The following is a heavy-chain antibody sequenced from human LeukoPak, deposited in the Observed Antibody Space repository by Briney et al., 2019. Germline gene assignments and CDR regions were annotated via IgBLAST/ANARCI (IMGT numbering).Heavy chain of an antibody. CDR2: IYYSGST. J-gene: IGHJ4*02. V-gene: IGHV4-39*07. Sequence: SETLSLTCTVSGGSISSSSYYWGWIRQPPGKGLEWIGSIYYSGSTYYNPSLKSRVTISVDTSKNQFSLKLSSVTAADTAVYYCARDTKRAAAVDYWGQGTLVTVSS. CDR1: GGSISSSSYY. D-gene: IGHD6-13*01. CDR3: ARDTKRAAAVDY.